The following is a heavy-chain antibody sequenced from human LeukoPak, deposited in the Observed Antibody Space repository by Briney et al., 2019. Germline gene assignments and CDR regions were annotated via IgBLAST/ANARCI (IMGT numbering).Heavy chain of an antibody. J-gene: IGHJ4*02. CDR3: ARSFDCTTTSCYPFDY. Sequence: GEPLKISCKASGYSFTNYWIGWVRQMPGKGLEWMGIIYPGDSDTRYSPSFQGQVTISADKSITTAYLQWSSLKASDTAMYYCARSFDCTTTSCYPFDYWGQGTLVTVSS. CDR1: GYSFTNYW. CDR2: IYPGDSDT. V-gene: IGHV5-51*01. D-gene: IGHD2-2*01.